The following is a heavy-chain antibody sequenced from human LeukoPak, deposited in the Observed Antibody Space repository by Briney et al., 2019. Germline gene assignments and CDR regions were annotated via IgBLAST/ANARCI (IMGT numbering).Heavy chain of an antibody. CDR3: ARALWGYYGSGRAFDY. Sequence: SETLSLTCAVYGGSFSGYYWSWIRQPPGKGLEGIGEINHSGSTNYNPSLKSRVTISVDTSKNQFSLKLSSVTAADTAVYYCARALWGYYGSGRAFDYWGQGTLVTVSS. CDR1: GGSFSGYY. D-gene: IGHD3-10*01. V-gene: IGHV4-34*01. J-gene: IGHJ4*02. CDR2: INHSGST.